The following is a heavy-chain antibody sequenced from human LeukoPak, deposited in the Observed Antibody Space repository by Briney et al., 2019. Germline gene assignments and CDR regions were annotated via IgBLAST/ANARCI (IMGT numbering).Heavy chain of an antibody. CDR1: GSTFSSYG. V-gene: IGHV3-30*02. J-gene: IGHJ4*02. CDR3: AKDHGGGYSYGPKYYFDY. CDR2: IRYDGSNK. Sequence: GGSLRLSCAASGSTFSSYGMHWVRQAPGKGLEWVAFIRYDGSNKYYADSVKGRFTISRDNSKNTLYLQMNSLRAEDTAVYYCAKDHGGGYSYGPKYYFDYWGQGTLVTVSS. D-gene: IGHD5-18*01.